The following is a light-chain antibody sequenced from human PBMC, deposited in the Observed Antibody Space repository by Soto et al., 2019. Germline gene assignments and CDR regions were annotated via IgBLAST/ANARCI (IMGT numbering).Light chain of an antibody. J-gene: IGKJ4*01. CDR1: QTITTY. Sequence: DIPMTQSPSSLSASVGDRVTITCRASQTITTYLNWYQQIPGRAPKLLIYAASSLQSGVPSRFSGSGSGTDFTLTISSLQPEDFATYYCQQSYSTPYTFGGGTKVGIK. V-gene: IGKV1-39*01. CDR3: QQSYSTPYT. CDR2: AAS.